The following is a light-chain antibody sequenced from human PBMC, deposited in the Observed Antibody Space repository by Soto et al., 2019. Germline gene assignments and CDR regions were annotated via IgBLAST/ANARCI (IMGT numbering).Light chain of an antibody. CDR1: QSVSSSY. Sequence: HSRSTKTLSPGERATLSCRASQSVSSSYLAWYQQKPGQAPRLLIYGTSSRATAIPDRFSGSGSGTDFTLTISRLEPEDFAVYYCQQYGSSSWTFGQGTKVDIK. J-gene: IGKJ1*01. V-gene: IGKV3-20*01. CDR2: GTS. CDR3: QQYGSSSWT.